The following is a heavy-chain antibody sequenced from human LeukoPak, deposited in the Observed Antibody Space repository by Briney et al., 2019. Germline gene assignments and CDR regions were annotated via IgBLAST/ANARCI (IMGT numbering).Heavy chain of an antibody. Sequence: GGSLRLSCAASGFTFSSYEMNWVRQAPGKGLEWGLYISSSGSTIYYADSVKGRFTISRDNAKNSLYLQMNSLRAEDTAVYYCARDYDYVWGSYRCTGIDYWGQGTLVTVSS. J-gene: IGHJ4*02. CDR2: ISSSGSTI. D-gene: IGHD3-16*02. V-gene: IGHV3-48*03. CDR3: ARDYDYVWGSYRCTGIDY. CDR1: GFTFSSYE.